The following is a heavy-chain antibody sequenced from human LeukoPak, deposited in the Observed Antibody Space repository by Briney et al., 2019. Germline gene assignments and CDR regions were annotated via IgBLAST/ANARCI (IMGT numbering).Heavy chain of an antibody. CDR2: TYYRSKWYN. CDR1: GDSVSSNSAA. V-gene: IGHV6-1*01. Sequence: SQTLSLTCAISGDSVSSNSAAWNWIGQSPSRGLEWLGRTYYRSKWYNDYAVSVKSRITINPDTSKNQFSLQLNSVTPEDTAVYYCARGWGYCSSTSCYGTIDYWGQGTLVTVSS. CDR3: ARGWGYCSSTSCYGTIDY. D-gene: IGHD2-2*01. J-gene: IGHJ4*02.